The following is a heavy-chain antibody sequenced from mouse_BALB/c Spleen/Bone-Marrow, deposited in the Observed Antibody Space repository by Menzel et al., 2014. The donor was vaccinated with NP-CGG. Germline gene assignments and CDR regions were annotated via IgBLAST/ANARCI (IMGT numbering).Heavy chain of an antibody. CDR3: ARIATVVAKGYLYFDV. D-gene: IGHD1-1*01. CDR2: IWWNDNK. CDR1: GFSLSTYGIG. V-gene: IGHV8-11*01. J-gene: IGHJ1*01. Sequence: QVTLKVCGPGILQPSQTLSLTCSFSGFSLSTYGIGVGWIRQPSGKGLEWLAHIWWNDNKYYNTALKSRPTISKDTSNNQVFLKIASVDTADTATYYCARIATVVAKGYLYFDVWGAGTTVTVSS.